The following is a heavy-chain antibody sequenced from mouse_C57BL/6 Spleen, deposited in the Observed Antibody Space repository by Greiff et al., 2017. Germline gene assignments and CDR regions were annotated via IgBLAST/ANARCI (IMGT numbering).Heavy chain of an antibody. V-gene: IGHV5-9*01. Sequence: EVKLVESGGGLVKPGGSLKLSCAASGFTFSSYTMSWVRQTPEKRLAWVATISGGGGNTYYPDSVKGRFTISRDNAKNTLYLQMSSLRSEDTALYYCASDDYDGPWFAYWGQGTLVTVSA. J-gene: IGHJ3*01. D-gene: IGHD2-4*01. CDR1: GFTFSSYT. CDR3: ASDDYDGPWFAY. CDR2: ISGGGGNT.